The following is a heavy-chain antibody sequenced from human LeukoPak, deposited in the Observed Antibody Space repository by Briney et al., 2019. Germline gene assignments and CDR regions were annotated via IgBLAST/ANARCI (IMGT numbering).Heavy chain of an antibody. CDR1: GGTFSTYT. Sequence: SVKVSCKASGGTFSTYTISWVRQAPGQGLEWMGGIIPIFGTANYAQKFQGRVTITADESTSTAYMELSSLRSEDTAVYYCAREVRYFDWVYYYYMDVWGKGTTVTISS. CDR3: AREVRYFDWVYYYYMDV. J-gene: IGHJ6*03. V-gene: IGHV1-69*13. D-gene: IGHD3-9*01. CDR2: IIPIFGTA.